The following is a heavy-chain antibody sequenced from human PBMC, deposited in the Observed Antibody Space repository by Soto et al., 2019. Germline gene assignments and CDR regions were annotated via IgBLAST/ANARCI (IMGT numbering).Heavy chain of an antibody. Sequence: SETLSLTCTVSCGSISSCGYYWSWIRQHPGKGLEWIGYIYYSGSTYYNPSLKSRVTISVDTSKNQFSLKLSSVTAADTAVYYCARGSYYDSSGYYGPWGQGTLVTVSS. V-gene: IGHV4-31*03. CDR3: ARGSYYDSSGYYGP. CDR2: IYYSGST. CDR1: CGSISSCGYY. J-gene: IGHJ5*02. D-gene: IGHD3-22*01.